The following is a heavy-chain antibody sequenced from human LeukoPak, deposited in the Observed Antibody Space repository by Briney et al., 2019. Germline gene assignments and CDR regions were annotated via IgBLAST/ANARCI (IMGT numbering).Heavy chain of an antibody. Sequence: SGPALVNPTQTLTLTCTFSGFSLSTGGMCVSWIRQPPGKALEWLARIVWDDDKYYSTSLKTRLTISKDTSKNQVVLTMTNMDPVDTSTYYCARDIVRATMFDPGGQGTRVTVAS. D-gene: IGHD1-26*01. CDR1: GFSLSTGGMC. CDR3: ARDIVRATMFDP. J-gene: IGHJ5*02. V-gene: IGHV2-70*11. CDR2: IVWDDDK.